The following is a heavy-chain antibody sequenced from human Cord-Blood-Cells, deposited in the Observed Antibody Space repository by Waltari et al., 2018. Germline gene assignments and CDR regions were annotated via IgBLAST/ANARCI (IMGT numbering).Heavy chain of an antibody. Sequence: QVQLQESGPGLVKPSETLSLTCTVSGGSISSYYWSWIRQPPGKGLEWIGYIYYSGSTNYNPSLKSRVTISVDTSKNQFSLKLSSVTAADTAVYYCARGGDYWFYPWGQGTLVTVSS. CDR1: GGSISSYY. V-gene: IGHV4-59*08. J-gene: IGHJ5*02. CDR2: IYYSGST. D-gene: IGHD4-17*01. CDR3: ARGGDYWFYP.